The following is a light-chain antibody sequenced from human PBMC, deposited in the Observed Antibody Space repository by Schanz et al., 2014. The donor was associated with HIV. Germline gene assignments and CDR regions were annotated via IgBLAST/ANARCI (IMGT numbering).Light chain of an antibody. V-gene: IGLV2-14*03. J-gene: IGLJ2*01. Sequence: QSALTQPASVSGSPGQSITIPCTGSSSDVGGYNYVSWYQQHPDKAPKLMIYDVSDRPSGVSNRFSGSKSGNTASLTISGLQAEDEANYYCSSYTGGSPLGVFGGGTKLTVL. CDR3: SSYTGGSPLGV. CDR2: DVS. CDR1: SSDVGGYNY.